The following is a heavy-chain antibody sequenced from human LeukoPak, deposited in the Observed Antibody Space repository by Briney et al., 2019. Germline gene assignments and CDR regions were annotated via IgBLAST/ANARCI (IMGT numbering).Heavy chain of an antibody. Sequence: PGGSLRLSCAASGFTFSSYGMHWVRQAPGKGLEWVAVISYDGSNKYYADSVKGRFTISRDNSKNTLYLQMNSLRAEDTAVYYCARDLVSGQNYYYYYMDVWGKGTTVTVSS. CDR3: ARDLVSGQNYYYYYMDV. CDR2: ISYDGSNK. D-gene: IGHD1-14*01. J-gene: IGHJ6*03. CDR1: GFTFSSYG. V-gene: IGHV3-30*03.